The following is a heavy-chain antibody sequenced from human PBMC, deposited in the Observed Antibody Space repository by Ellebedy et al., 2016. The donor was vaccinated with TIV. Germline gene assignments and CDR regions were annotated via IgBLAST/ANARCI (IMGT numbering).Heavy chain of an antibody. D-gene: IGHD1-26*01. V-gene: IGHV3-13*01. Sequence: PGGSLRLSCAASAFTFSRYDMHWVRQAPGKGLEWVSAVDIHGDGYYADSVLGRFTISSENARNSFFLKMNSLRAGDTAVYYCVRESETGPIGEFDYWGQGTLVTVSS. CDR2: VDIHGDG. CDR1: AFTFSRYD. CDR3: VRESETGPIGEFDY. J-gene: IGHJ4*02.